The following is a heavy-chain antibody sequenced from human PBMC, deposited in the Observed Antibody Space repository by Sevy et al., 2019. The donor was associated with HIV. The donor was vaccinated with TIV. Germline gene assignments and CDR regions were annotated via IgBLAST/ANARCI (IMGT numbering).Heavy chain of an antibody. D-gene: IGHD6-6*01. CDR3: ARGGIEYSSSPLSDAFDI. J-gene: IGHJ3*02. CDR2: MSYDGSNK. Sequence: GGSLRLSCAASGFTFSSYAMHWVRQAPGKGLEWVAVMSYDGSNKYYADSVKGRFTISRDNSKNTLYLQMNSLRAEDTAVYYCARGGIEYSSSPLSDAFDIWGQGTMVTVS. CDR1: GFTFSSYA. V-gene: IGHV3-30-3*01.